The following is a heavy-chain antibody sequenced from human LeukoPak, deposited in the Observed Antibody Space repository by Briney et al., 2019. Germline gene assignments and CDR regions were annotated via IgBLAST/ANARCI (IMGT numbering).Heavy chain of an antibody. CDR2: IYYSGST. Sequence: SETLSLTCTVSGGSISSYYWSWIRQPPGKGLEWIGYIYYSGSTNYNPSLKSRVTISVDTPKNQFSLKLSSVTAADTAVYYCARGGDILTGPDAFDIWGQGTMVTVSS. D-gene: IGHD3-9*01. J-gene: IGHJ3*02. V-gene: IGHV4-59*01. CDR1: GGSISSYY. CDR3: ARGGDILTGPDAFDI.